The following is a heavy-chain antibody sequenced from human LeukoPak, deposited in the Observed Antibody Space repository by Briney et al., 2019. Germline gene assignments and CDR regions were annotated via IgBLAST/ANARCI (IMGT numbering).Heavy chain of an antibody. CDR3: ARFRQETYYDILTGYPRSDAFDI. CDR1: GGSISSSSYY. V-gene: IGHV4-39*07. Sequence: SETLSLTCTVSGGSISSSSYYWGWIRQPPGKGLEWIGSIYYSGRTYYNPSLKSRVTISVDTSKNQFSLKLSSVTAADTAVYYCARFRQETYYDILTGYPRSDAFDIWGQGTMVTVSS. D-gene: IGHD3-9*01. CDR2: IYYSGRT. J-gene: IGHJ3*02.